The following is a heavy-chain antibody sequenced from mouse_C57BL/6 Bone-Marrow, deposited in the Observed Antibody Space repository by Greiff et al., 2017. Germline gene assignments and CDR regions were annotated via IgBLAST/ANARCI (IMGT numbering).Heavy chain of an antibody. CDR3: ARDWDYFDY. V-gene: IGHV1-80*01. Sequence: LVESGAELVKPGASVKISCKVSGYAFSTYWMNWVKQRPGKGLEWIGQIYPGAGDTNYNGKFKGKATLTADKSSSTAYMQLSSLTSEDSAVYFCARDWDYFDYWGQGTTLTVSS. J-gene: IGHJ2*01. CDR1: GYAFSTYW. CDR2: IYPGAGDT. D-gene: IGHD4-1*01.